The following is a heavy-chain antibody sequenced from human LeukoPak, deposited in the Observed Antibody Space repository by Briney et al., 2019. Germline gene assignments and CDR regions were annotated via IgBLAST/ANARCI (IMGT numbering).Heavy chain of an antibody. V-gene: IGHV3-23*01. Sequence: GSLRLSCAASGFTFSSYGMSWVRQAPGKGLEWVSAISGSGGSTYYADSVKGRFTISRDNSKNTLYLQMNSLRAEDTAVYYCAKGDSSGYSHDAFDIWGQGTMVTVSS. J-gene: IGHJ3*02. D-gene: IGHD3-22*01. CDR2: ISGSGGST. CDR3: AKGDSSGYSHDAFDI. CDR1: GFTFSSYG.